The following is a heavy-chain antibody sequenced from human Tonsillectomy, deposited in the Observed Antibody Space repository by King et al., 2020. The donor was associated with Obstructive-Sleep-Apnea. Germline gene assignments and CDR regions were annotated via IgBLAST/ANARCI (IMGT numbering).Heavy chain of an antibody. J-gene: IGHJ5*02. D-gene: IGHD6-19*01. CDR1: GGSISSYY. CDR3: ARTAAVAGIIGWFDP. CDR2: IYYIGST. V-gene: IGHV4-59*01. Sequence: MQLQESGPGLVKPSETLSLTCSVSGGSISSYYWSWIRQPPGKGLEWIGYIYYIGSTNNNPSLKSRVTMSIDTSKNQFSLKLNSVTAADTAVYYCARTAAVAGIIGWFDPWGQGTLVTVSS.